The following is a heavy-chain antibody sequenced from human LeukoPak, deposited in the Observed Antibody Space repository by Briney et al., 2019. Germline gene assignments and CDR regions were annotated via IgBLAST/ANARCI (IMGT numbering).Heavy chain of an antibody. J-gene: IGHJ3*02. CDR1: GYSISSGYY. CDR3: ARKYCSSTSCYFPAFEI. D-gene: IGHD2-2*01. Sequence: SETLSLTCAVSGYSISSGYYWGWIRQPPGKGLEWIGSIYHSGSTYYNPSLKSRVTISVDTSKNQFSLKLSSVTAADTAVYYCARKYCSSTSCYFPAFEIWGQGTMVTVSS. CDR2: IYHSGST. V-gene: IGHV4-38-2*01.